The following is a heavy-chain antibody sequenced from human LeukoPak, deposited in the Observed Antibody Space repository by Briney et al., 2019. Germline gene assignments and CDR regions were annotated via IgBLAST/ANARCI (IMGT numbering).Heavy chain of an antibody. D-gene: IGHD3-22*01. CDR1: GFTFSYYW. J-gene: IGHJ4*02. CDR3: ARRSSGYYYPFDY. Sequence: GGSLRLSCAASGFTFSYYWMSWVRQAPGKGLEWVANIKEDGSEKYYVDSVKGRFTISRDNAKNSLYLQMNSLRVEDTAVYYCARRSSGYYYPFDYWGQGTLVTVSS. CDR2: IKEDGSEK. V-gene: IGHV3-7*01.